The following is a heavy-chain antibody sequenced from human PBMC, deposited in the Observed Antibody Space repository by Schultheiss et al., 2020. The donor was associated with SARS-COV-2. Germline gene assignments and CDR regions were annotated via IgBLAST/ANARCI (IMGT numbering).Heavy chain of an antibody. D-gene: IGHD6-19*01. J-gene: IGHJ6*02. Sequence: GGSLRLSCAASGFTFSSYWMSWVRQAPGKGLEWVANIKQDGSEKYYVDSVKGRFTISRDNAKNSLYLQMNSLRAEDTAVYYCARDSIAVAGYYYYYGMDVWGQGTTVTVSS. CDR3: ARDSIAVAGYYYYYGMDV. V-gene: IGHV3-7*01. CDR1: GFTFSSYW. CDR2: IKQDGSEK.